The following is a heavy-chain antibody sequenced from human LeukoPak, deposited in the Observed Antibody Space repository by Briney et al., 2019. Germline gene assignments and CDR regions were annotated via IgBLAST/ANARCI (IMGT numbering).Heavy chain of an antibody. CDR2: ISYDGSNK. CDR3: AREYKEPQDIVVVVAAEPAFDI. CDR1: GFTFSSYG. D-gene: IGHD2-15*01. Sequence: GGSLRLSCAASGFTFSSYGMHWVRQAPGKGLEWVAVISYDGSNKYYADSVKGRFTIPRDNSKNTLYLQMNSLRAEDTAVYYCAREYKEPQDIVVVVAAEPAFDIWGQGTMVTVSS. J-gene: IGHJ3*02. V-gene: IGHV3-30*03.